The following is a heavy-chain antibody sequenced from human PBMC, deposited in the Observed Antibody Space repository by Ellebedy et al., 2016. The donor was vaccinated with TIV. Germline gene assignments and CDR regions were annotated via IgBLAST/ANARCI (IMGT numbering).Heavy chain of an antibody. J-gene: IGHJ2*01. D-gene: IGHD3/OR15-3a*01. Sequence: SETLSLTCSVSGGSISSSPYYWGWIRQSPGTGLEWIGTIYNSGSTYYNPSLKSRVTISVDTSKNQFSLKLSSVTAADTAVYYCARNLVIFTFEKWYFDLWGRGTPVTVSS. V-gene: IGHV4-39*01. CDR2: IYNSGST. CDR3: ARNLVIFTFEKWYFDL. CDR1: GGSISSSPYY.